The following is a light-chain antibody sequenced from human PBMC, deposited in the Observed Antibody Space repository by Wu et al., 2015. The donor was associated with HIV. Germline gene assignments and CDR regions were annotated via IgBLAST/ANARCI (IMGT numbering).Light chain of an antibody. CDR1: QSVRSSY. J-gene: IGKJ1*01. CDR3: QQYGSSPPT. Sequence: EIVLTQSPGTLSLSPGERATLSCRASQSVRSSYLAWYQQKPGQAPRLLIFGASSRATGIPDRFSGSGSGTDFTLTVRRLEPEDFAVYYCQQYGSSPPTFGQGTKVEIK. V-gene: IGKV3-20*01. CDR2: GAS.